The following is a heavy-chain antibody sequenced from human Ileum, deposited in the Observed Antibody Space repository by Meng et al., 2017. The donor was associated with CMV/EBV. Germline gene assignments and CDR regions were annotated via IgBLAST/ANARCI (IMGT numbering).Heavy chain of an antibody. V-gene: IGHV4-30-4*08. CDR1: GGSISSGDYD. Sequence: QGQRQEAGPGLVKPSQTLSPTCTVSGGSISSGDYDWSWIRQPPGKGVEWIGYIYYSGSTYYHPSLKSRVTISVDTSKNQFSLKLSSVTAADTAVYYCASHVSSGGLYYWGQGTLVTVSS. J-gene: IGHJ4*02. CDR3: ASHVSSGGLYY. D-gene: IGHD2-15*01. CDR2: IYYSGST.